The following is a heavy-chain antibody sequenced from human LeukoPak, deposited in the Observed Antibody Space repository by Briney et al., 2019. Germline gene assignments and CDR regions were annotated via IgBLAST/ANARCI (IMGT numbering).Heavy chain of an antibody. CDR2: INPNSGGT. CDR1: GYTFAGYY. V-gene: IGHV1-2*02. J-gene: IGHJ4*02. CDR3: ARRDFWSGWKPFDY. D-gene: IGHD3-3*01. Sequence: ASVKVSCKASGYTFAGYYLYWVRQAPGQGLEWMGWINPNSGGTDYTQKFQGRVTMTRDTSINTAYMELSRLTSDDTAVYYCARRDFWSGWKPFDYWGQGTLVTVSS.